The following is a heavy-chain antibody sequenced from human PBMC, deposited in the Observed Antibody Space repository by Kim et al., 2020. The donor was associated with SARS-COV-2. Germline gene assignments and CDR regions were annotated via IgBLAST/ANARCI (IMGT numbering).Heavy chain of an antibody. CDR3: ARDRPYNGGWYLDN. CDR2: IYSTGST. D-gene: IGHD6-19*01. J-gene: IGHJ4*02. Sequence: SETLSLTCSVSGGSITSYYWSWIRQPPGKGLEWIAYIYSTGSTNHNPSLKSRVTISVDTSNNQFSLKMISVTAADTAMYYCARDRPYNGGWYLDNWGQGTLVTVSS. CDR1: GGSITSYY. V-gene: IGHV4-59*13.